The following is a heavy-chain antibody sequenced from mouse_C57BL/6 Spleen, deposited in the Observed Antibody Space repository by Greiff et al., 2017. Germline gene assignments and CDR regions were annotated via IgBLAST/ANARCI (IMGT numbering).Heavy chain of an antibody. CDR3: AREAGTSCWYSDV. D-gene: IGHD4-1*01. J-gene: IGHJ1*03. Sequence: QVQLQQPGAELVKPGASVKMSCKASGYTFPSYWITWVKQRPGQGLEWIGDIYPGSGSTNYNEKFKSKATLTVATSSSTAYMQLSSLTSEDSAVYYCAREAGTSCWYSDVWGTGTTVTVSS. CDR2: IYPGSGST. CDR1: GYTFPSYW. V-gene: IGHV1-55*01.